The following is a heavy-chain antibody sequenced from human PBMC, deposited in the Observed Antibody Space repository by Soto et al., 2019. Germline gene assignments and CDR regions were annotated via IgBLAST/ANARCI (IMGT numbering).Heavy chain of an antibody. CDR3: ARGSPPRKGYCISTSCYGRRDYFRGMDV. D-gene: IGHD2-2*01. V-gene: IGHV1-46*01. CDR1: GYTFTSYY. Sequence: ASVKVSCKASGYTFTSYYMHWVRQAPGQGLEWMGIINPSGGSTSYAQKFQGRVTMTRDTSTSTVYMELSSLRSEDTAVYYCARGSPPRKGYCISTSCYGRRDYFRGMDVWG. CDR2: INPSGGST. J-gene: IGHJ6*02.